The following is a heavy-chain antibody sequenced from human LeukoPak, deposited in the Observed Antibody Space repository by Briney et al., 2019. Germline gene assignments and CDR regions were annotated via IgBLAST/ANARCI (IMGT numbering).Heavy chain of an antibody. D-gene: IGHD3-9*01. Sequence: QPGGSLRLSCAVSGFTVSTYGIQWVRQAPGKGLEWVALMQRDGAGKYFADSVRGRFTISRDMSRNTFYLQMSSLTAEDTAVYYCAKVDYDILTGYINGMDVWGQGTTVTVSS. V-gene: IGHV3-30*02. CDR1: GFTVSTYG. CDR2: MQRDGAGK. J-gene: IGHJ6*02. CDR3: AKVDYDILTGYINGMDV.